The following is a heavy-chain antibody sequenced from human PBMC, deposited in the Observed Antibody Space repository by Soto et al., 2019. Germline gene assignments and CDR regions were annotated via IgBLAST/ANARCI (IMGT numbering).Heavy chain of an antibody. Sequence: QVQVVQSGAEVKETGSSVKVSCKASGDTFNRDVVSWVRQAPGQGLEWMGGIIPLFGTTNYAQKLQGRVTITADESTKPVYMELRNLRVDDTAVYYCASLRGVDVWGQGTAVTVSS. V-gene: IGHV1-69*01. J-gene: IGHJ6*02. CDR3: ASLRGVDV. CDR2: IIPLFGTT. CDR1: GDTFNRDV.